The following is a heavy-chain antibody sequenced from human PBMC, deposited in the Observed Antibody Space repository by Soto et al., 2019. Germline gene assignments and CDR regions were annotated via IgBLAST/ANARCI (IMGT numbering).Heavy chain of an antibody. J-gene: IGHJ4*02. CDR1: GFTFSSYA. CDR3: VKDWDIYIAGGRTPIYFDY. Sequence: GGSLRLSCSASGFTFSSYAMHWVRQAPGKGLEYVSAISSNGGSTYHADSVKGRFTISRDNSKNTLYLQMSSLRAEDTAVYYCVKDWDIYIAGGRTPIYFDYWGQGTLVTVSS. D-gene: IGHD5-12*01. CDR2: ISSNGGST. V-gene: IGHV3-64D*06.